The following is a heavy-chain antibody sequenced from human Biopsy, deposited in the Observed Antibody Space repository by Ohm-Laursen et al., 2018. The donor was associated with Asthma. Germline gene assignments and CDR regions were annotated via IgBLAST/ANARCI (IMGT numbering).Heavy chain of an antibody. D-gene: IGHD3-3*01. CDR3: ASQSSGPDFWSGYYYFDY. CDR2: ISYDGSNK. Sequence: RSLRLSCAASGFTFSSYGMHWVRQAPGKGLEWVAVISYDGSNKYYADSVKGRSTISRDNSKNTLYLQMNSLRAEDTAVYYCASQSSGPDFWSGYYYFDYWGQGTLVTVSS. V-gene: IGHV3-30*03. CDR1: GFTFSSYG. J-gene: IGHJ4*02.